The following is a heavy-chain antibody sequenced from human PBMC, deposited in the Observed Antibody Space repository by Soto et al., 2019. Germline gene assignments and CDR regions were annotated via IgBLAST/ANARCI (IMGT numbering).Heavy chain of an antibody. CDR1: GFTFSSYG. D-gene: IGHD5-12*01. CDR2: ISYDGSNK. J-gene: IGHJ4*02. Sequence: GGSLRLSCAASGFTFSSYGMHWVRQAPGKGLEWVAVISYDGSNKYYADSVKGRFTISRDNSKSTLYLQMNSLRAEDTAVYYCAKDLWVATTKDYFDYWGQGTLVTVSS. V-gene: IGHV3-30*18. CDR3: AKDLWVATTKDYFDY.